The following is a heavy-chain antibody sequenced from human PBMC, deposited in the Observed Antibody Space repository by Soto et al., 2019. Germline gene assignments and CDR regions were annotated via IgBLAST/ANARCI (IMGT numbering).Heavy chain of an antibody. CDR3: ARSIDSSGYYFSNC. J-gene: IGHJ4*02. V-gene: IGHV4-59*01. CDR2: MHYSGNT. D-gene: IGHD3-22*01. Sequence: SETLSLTCTVSGGSISSYYWSWIRQSPGKGLEWIGYMHYSGNTNYNPSLKSRVTTSLDTSRNQFSLKLSSVTAADTAVYYCARSIDSSGYYFSNCWGQGTLVTVSS. CDR1: GGSISSYY.